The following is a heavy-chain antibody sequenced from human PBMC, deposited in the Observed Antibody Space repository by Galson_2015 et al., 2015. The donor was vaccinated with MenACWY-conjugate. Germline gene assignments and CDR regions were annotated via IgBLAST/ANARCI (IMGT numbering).Heavy chain of an antibody. J-gene: IGHJ4*02. Sequence: SLRLSCAASGFTFSSHWMHWVRHAPGKGLVWISGISTVGSTKMYADSVKGRFTISRYNAKNTLYLQMNSLSVEDTALYYCDLDTHSSSRNDHWGQGTLVTVSS. CDR3: DLDTHSSSRNDH. V-gene: IGHV3-74*03. D-gene: IGHD2-2*01. CDR2: ISTVGSTK. CDR1: GFTFSSHW.